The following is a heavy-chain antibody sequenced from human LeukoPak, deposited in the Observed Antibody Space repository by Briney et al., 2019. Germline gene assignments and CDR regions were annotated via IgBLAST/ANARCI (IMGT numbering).Heavy chain of an antibody. Sequence: GGSLRLSCAASGFTFSAHWMSWVRQAPGKGLEWVANIKEDGSEKYYVDSVKGRFTISRDIAKNSLYLQMNSLRAEDTALYYCAKALGATTEMFDYWGQGTLVTVSS. D-gene: IGHD1-26*01. CDR3: AKALGATTEMFDY. CDR2: IKEDGSEK. V-gene: IGHV3-7*03. J-gene: IGHJ4*02. CDR1: GFTFSAHW.